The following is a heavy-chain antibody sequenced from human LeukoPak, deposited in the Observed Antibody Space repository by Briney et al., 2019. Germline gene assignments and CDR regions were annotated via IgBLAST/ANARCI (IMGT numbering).Heavy chain of an antibody. V-gene: IGHV3-74*01. CDR3: ARAQAVAGTGGFDP. D-gene: IGHD6-19*01. Sequence: GALRLSCAASGFTFSRYWMSWVRQAPGKGLVWVSRVNSDGSSTSYADSVKGRFTISRDNAKNTVYLQMKSLRDDDTAVYYCARAQAVAGTGGFDPWGQGTLVTVSS. CDR2: VNSDGSST. J-gene: IGHJ5*02. CDR1: GFTFSRYW.